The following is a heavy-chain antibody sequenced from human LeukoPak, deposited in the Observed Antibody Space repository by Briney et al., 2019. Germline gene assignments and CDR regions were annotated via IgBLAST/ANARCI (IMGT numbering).Heavy chain of an antibody. CDR3: ASEMIVRDSSVGAFDI. J-gene: IGHJ3*02. CDR2: IWYDGSNK. D-gene: IGHD6-19*01. Sequence: GGSPRLSCAASGFTFSSYGMHWVRQAPGKGLEWVAVIWYDGSNKYYADSVKGRFTISRDNSKNTLYLQMNSLRAEDTAVYYCASEMIVRDSSVGAFDIWGQGTMVTVSS. CDR1: GFTFSSYG. V-gene: IGHV3-33*01.